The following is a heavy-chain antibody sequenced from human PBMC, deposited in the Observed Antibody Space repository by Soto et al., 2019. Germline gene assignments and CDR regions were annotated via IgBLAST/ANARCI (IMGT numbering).Heavy chain of an antibody. V-gene: IGHV1-24*01. CDR2: FDPEDGET. D-gene: IGHD3-3*01. CDR1: GYTLTELS. J-gene: IGHJ4*02. CDR3: ATADRFLEWLPTSFDY. Sequence: ASVKVSCKVSGYTLTELSMHWVLQAPGKGLEWMGGFDPEDGETIYAQKFQGRVTMTEDTSTDTAYMELSSLRSEDTAVYYCATADRFLEWLPTSFDYWGQGTLVTVSS.